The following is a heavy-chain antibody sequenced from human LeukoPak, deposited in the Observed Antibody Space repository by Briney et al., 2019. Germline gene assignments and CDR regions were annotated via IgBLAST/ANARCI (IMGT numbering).Heavy chain of an antibody. CDR3: ARHGPADSRSYPLDC. V-gene: IGHV4-59*08. Sequence: PSETLSLTCTVSGGSISSYYWSWIRQPPWKGLEWIGYIYYSGSTNYNPSLKSRVTISVDTSENQISLKLSSVTAADTAVYYCARHGPADSRSYPLDCWGQGTLVTVSS. CDR2: IYYSGST. J-gene: IGHJ4*02. CDR1: GGSISSYY. D-gene: IGHD3-10*01.